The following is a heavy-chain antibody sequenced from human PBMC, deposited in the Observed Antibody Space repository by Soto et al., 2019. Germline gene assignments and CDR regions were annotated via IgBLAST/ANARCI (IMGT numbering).Heavy chain of an antibody. Sequence: SETLSLTCAVYGGSFSGYYWSWIRQPPGKGLEWIGEINHSGSTNYNPSLKSRVTISVDTSKNQFSLKLSSVTAADTAVYYCARGFGYHTFDYWGQGTLVTVSS. CDR2: INHSGST. J-gene: IGHJ4*02. CDR1: GGSFSGYY. V-gene: IGHV4-34*01. D-gene: IGHD2-15*01. CDR3: ARGFGYHTFDY.